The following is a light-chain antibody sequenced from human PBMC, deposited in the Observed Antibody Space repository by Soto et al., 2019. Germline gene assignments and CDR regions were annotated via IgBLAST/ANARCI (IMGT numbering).Light chain of an antibody. Sequence: ALTQPASVSASPGQSITISCTGTSSDVGGYKFVSWYQHHPGKAPKLMIYEVNNRPSGVSNRFSGSKSGNTASLTISGLQPEDEADYYCLSYTSANTRVFGGGTKLTVL. CDR3: LSYTSANTRV. J-gene: IGLJ3*02. V-gene: IGLV2-14*01. CDR2: EVN. CDR1: SSDVGGYKF.